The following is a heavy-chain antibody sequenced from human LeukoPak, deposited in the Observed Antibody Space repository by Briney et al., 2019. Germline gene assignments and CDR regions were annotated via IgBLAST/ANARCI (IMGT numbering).Heavy chain of an antibody. V-gene: IGHV3-74*01. CDR2: INSDGSST. Sequence: PGGSLRLSCAASGFTFSSYWMHWVRQAPGKGLVWVSRINSDGSSTSYADSVKDRFTISRDNAKNTLYLQMNSLRAEDTAVYYCARDSVRYSSGWFINYNWFDPWGQGTLVTVSS. D-gene: IGHD6-19*01. CDR3: ARDSVRYSSGWFINYNWFDP. CDR1: GFTFSSYW. J-gene: IGHJ5*02.